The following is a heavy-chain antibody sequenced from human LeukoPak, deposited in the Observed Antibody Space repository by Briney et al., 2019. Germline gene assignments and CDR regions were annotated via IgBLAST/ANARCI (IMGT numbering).Heavy chain of an antibody. Sequence: AGGSLRLSCAASGFTFSNAWMSWVRQAPGKGLEWVGRIKSKTDGGTTDYAAPVKGRFTISRDNSKNTLYLQMNSLRAEDTAVYYCAKDLTYFDWSFDYWGQGTLVTVSS. J-gene: IGHJ4*02. V-gene: IGHV3-15*01. CDR2: IKSKTDGGTT. D-gene: IGHD3-9*01. CDR3: AKDLTYFDWSFDY. CDR1: GFTFSNAW.